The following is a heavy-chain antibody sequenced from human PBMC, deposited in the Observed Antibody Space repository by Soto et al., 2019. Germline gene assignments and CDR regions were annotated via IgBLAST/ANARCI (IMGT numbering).Heavy chain of an antibody. Sequence: EVHLVESGGGLVQPGGSLRLSCAASGFTVSSKYMSWVRQAPGKGLEWVSLIQSGGPTYYADSVKGRFTISRDTSENTVHLQMDSLRAEDTAVYYCARDDVLCDGGRCYGVPLDVWVKGTTVTVSA. CDR2: IQSGGPT. D-gene: IGHD2-15*01. CDR1: GFTVSSKY. V-gene: IGHV3-66*01. J-gene: IGHJ6*04. CDR3: ARDDVLCDGGRCYGVPLDV.